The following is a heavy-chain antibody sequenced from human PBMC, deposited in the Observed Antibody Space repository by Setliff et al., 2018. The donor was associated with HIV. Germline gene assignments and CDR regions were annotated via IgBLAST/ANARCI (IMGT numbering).Heavy chain of an antibody. J-gene: IGHJ3*02. CDR3: ARDPYPERGAFDI. CDR2: IYTSGST. CDR1: GGSISSGSYY. D-gene: IGHD1-1*01. Sequence: PSETLSLTCTVSGGSISSGSYYWSWIRQPAGKGLEWIGRIYTSGSTNYNPSLKSRVTISVDTSKNQFSLKLSSVTAADTAVYYCARDPYPERGAFDIWGQGTMVT. V-gene: IGHV4-61*02.